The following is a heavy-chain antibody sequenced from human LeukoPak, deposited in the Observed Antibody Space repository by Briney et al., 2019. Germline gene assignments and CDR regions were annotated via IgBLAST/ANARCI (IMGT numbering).Heavy chain of an antibody. CDR2: ISSNGGST. CDR1: GFTFSSYA. D-gene: IGHD3-10*01. J-gene: IGHJ4*02. Sequence: GGSLRLSCSASGFTFSSYAMHWVRQAPGKGLEYVSAISSNGGSTYYADSVKGRFTISRDNSKNTLYLQMSSLRAENTDAYSWVKDQGAMRRVTAYWGQGTLVTVHS. CDR3: VKDQGAMRRVTAY. V-gene: IGHV3-64D*06.